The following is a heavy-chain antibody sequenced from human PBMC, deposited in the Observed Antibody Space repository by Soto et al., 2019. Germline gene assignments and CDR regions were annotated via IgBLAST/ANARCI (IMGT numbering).Heavy chain of an antibody. V-gene: IGHV3-23*01. CDR2: ISSSAART. CDR1: GFTFSSSA. CDR3: ATRSSLRPFDI. Sequence: GGSLRLSCAASGFTFSSSAMSWVRQAPGKGLEWVSSISSSAARTYYPDSVRGRFTISRDNSKNTLSLQMNSLRAEDTAVYYCATRSSLRPFDIWGQGTMVTVSS. J-gene: IGHJ3*02. D-gene: IGHD1-26*01.